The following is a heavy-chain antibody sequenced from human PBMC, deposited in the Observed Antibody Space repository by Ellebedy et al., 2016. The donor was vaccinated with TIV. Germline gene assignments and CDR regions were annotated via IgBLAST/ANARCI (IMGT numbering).Heavy chain of an antibody. CDR1: GYTFTNYW. J-gene: IGHJ4*02. CDR2: IYPGDSDT. CDR3: ATPQHGGLHPFSY. D-gene: IGHD4-23*01. Sequence: ASVKVSCKGSGYTFTNYWIAWVRQMPGKGLEWMGFIYPGDSDTRYSPSSQGQVTISADKSINTAYLQWSSLKASDTAMYYCATPQHGGLHPFSYWGQGTLVTVSS. V-gene: IGHV5-51*01.